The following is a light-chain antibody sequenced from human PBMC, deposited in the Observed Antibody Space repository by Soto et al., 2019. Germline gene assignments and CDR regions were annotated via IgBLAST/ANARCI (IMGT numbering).Light chain of an antibody. CDR1: HVIRNH. Sequence: QMTQSQSSLAASVGERVTLPYRARHVIRNHLGWYQQTPGKAPKRLIYAASSLQSGVPSRFSGSEYGTELTLTIRRLKPEDFATYYSLQLNSYPWTFGQGPRVHIK. V-gene: IGKV1-17*01. J-gene: IGKJ1*01. CDR2: AAS. CDR3: LQLNSYPWT.